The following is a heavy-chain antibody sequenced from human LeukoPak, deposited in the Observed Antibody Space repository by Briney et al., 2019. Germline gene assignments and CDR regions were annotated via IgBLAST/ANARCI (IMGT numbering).Heavy chain of an antibody. J-gene: IGHJ4*01. CDR3: ARDLSGHWTYDY. CDR1: GFTFRNYY. D-gene: IGHD1-1*01. Sequence: GGSLRLSCAASGFTFRNYYMHWVLQAPGQGLEWVAVISLDGNNEYYADSVKGRFSLSRDNSMNTLYLQLNSLRTEDAAMYYCARDLSGHWTYDYWGQGTLVTVSS. CDR2: ISLDGNNE. V-gene: IGHV3-30-3*01.